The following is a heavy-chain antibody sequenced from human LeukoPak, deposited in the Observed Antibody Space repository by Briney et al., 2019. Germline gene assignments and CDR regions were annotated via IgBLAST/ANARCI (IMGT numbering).Heavy chain of an antibody. J-gene: IGHJ4*02. D-gene: IGHD5-12*01. Sequence: GGSLRLSCAASGFIFTDYGMHWVRQAPGKGLEWVAFIRYDGSNKYYADSVKGRFTISRDNSKNTLYLQMNSLRAEDTAVYYCAKDSMWLLDKDGIDYWGQGTLVTVSS. V-gene: IGHV3-30*02. CDR2: IRYDGSNK. CDR3: AKDSMWLLDKDGIDY. CDR1: GFIFTDYG.